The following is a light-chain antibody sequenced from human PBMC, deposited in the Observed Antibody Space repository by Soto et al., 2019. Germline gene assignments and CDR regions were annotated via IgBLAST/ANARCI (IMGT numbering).Light chain of an antibody. CDR2: GAS. V-gene: IGKV3D-15*01. J-gene: IGKJ1*01. CDR3: QKFDHAPRT. CDR1: QSVSSN. Sequence: EIVMTQSPATLSVSPGERATLSCSASQSVSSNLAWYQQKPGQAPRLLIYGASSRATGIPDRFSGSGSGTDFTLTISSLQPEDVATYYCQKFDHAPRTFGQGTKVDIK.